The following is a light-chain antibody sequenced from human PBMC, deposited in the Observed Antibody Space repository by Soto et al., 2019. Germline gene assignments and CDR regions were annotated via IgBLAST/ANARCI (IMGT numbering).Light chain of an antibody. V-gene: IGKV2-28*01. Sequence: DIVMTQSPLSLPVTPGEPASISCRSSQSLLHSNGYNYLVWYLQKPGQSPQLQISLGSHRASGGPDRFRGSASGTDFATKITRVEAEDVGVYYCMQDLQTPWTFGQGTKVEIK. CDR2: LGS. CDR3: MQDLQTPWT. CDR1: QSLLHSNGYNY. J-gene: IGKJ1*01.